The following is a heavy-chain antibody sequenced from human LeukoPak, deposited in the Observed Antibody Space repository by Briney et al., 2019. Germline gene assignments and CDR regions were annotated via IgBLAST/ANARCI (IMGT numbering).Heavy chain of an antibody. CDR3: ARFRIAARLRYYYYMDV. V-gene: IGHV4-34*01. Sequence: KTSETLSLTCAVYGGSFSGYYWSWIRQPPGKGLEWIGEINHSGSTNYNPSLKSRVTISVDTSKNQFSLKLSFVTAADTAVYYCARFRIAARLRYYYYMDVWGKGTTVTVSS. D-gene: IGHD6-6*01. CDR1: GGSFSGYY. CDR2: INHSGST. J-gene: IGHJ6*03.